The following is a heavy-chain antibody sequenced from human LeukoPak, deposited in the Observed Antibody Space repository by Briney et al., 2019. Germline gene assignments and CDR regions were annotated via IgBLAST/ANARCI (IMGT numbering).Heavy chain of an antibody. Sequence: GGSLRLSCTASGFAFDEHGMSWVRQIPGEGLEWVSGINWSGGSTGYADPLRGRFTISRDNAKNSLYLQMDSLRAEDTALYYCARAPITSPFYFDYWGQGTLVTVSS. V-gene: IGHV3-20*04. CDR2: INWSGGST. CDR3: ARAPITSPFYFDY. CDR1: GFAFDEHG. D-gene: IGHD2-2*01. J-gene: IGHJ4*02.